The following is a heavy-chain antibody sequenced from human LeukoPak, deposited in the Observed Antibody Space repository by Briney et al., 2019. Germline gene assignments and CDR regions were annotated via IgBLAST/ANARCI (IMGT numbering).Heavy chain of an antibody. D-gene: IGHD5-18*01. J-gene: IGHJ6*02. CDR3: ARDFTHTAVVIYYYGLDV. Sequence: GGSLRLSCAASGFTFWDYYMSWVRQAPGMGLEWVSYISLSGSTVYYADSVKGRLTISRDNAKNSLYLQMNSLRAEDTAVYYCARDFTHTAVVIYYYGLDVWGQGTTVTVSS. CDR1: GFTFWDYY. CDR2: ISLSGSTV. V-gene: IGHV3-11*01.